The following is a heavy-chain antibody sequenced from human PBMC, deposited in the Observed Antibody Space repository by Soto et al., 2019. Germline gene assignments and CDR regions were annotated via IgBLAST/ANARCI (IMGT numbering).Heavy chain of an antibody. V-gene: IGHV4-34*01. CDR2: INHSGST. CDR3: ARNYWFDP. D-gene: IGHD1-7*01. CDR1: GGSFSGYY. J-gene: IGHJ5*02. Sequence: SETLSLTCAVYGGSFSGYYWSWIRQPPGKGLEWVGEINHSGSTNYNPSLKSRVTISVDTSKNQFSLKLSSVTAADTAVYYCARNYWFDPWGQGTLVTVSS.